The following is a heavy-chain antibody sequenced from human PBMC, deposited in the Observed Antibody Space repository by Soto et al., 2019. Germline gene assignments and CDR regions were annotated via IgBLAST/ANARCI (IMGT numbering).Heavy chain of an antibody. CDR2: ISSSSSYI. D-gene: IGHD2-2*01. CDR1: GLRLRNFA. Sequence: GGSLRLSCAASGLRLRNFAMNWVRQAPGKGLEWVSSISSSSSYIYYADSVKGRFTISRDNAKNSLYLQMNSLRAEDTAVYYCARDTPRQAIFDYWGQGTLVTVSS. V-gene: IGHV3-21*01. J-gene: IGHJ4*02. CDR3: ARDTPRQAIFDY.